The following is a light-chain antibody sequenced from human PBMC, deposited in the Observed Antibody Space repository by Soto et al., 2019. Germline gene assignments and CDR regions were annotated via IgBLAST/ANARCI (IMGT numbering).Light chain of an antibody. Sequence: IQMTQSPSSLSASVGERVTITCRASQGIRNDLDWFQQKPGKAPKLLIYAASSLQSGVPSRFSGSGSGTDFTLTISSLQPEDFATYYCQQSYSTPPTFGQGTKVHIK. CDR1: QGIRND. V-gene: IGKV1-39*01. CDR3: QQSYSTPPT. CDR2: AAS. J-gene: IGKJ1*01.